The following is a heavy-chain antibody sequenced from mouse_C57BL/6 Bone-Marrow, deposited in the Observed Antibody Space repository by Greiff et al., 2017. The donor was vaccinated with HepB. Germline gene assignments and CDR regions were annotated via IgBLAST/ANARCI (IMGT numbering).Heavy chain of an antibody. CDR2: ISYDGSN. V-gene: IGHV3-6*01. D-gene: IGHD1-1*01. CDR1: GYSITSGYY. J-gene: IGHJ1*03. Sequence: EVKLMESGPGLVKPSQSLSLTCSVTGYSITSGYYWNWIRQFPGNKLEWMGYISYDGSNNYNPSLKNRISITRDTSKNQFFLKLNSVTTEDTATYYCAREGSITTVVATDFDVWGTGTTVTVSS. CDR3: AREGSITTVVATDFDV.